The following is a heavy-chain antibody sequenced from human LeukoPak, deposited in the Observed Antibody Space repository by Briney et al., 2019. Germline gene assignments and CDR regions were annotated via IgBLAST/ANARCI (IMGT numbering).Heavy chain of an antibody. V-gene: IGHV4-4*02. CDR3: TREDRPFCPFAY. CDR2: ISHDETT. CDR1: GGSIDITNY. Sequence: SETLSLTCGVSGGSIDITNYWSWVRPAPGEGLEWIGEISHDETTNYNPSLRSRVAMSLDRANNQFSLSLTSVTAADTAVYYCTREDRPFCPFAYWGQGVLVTVSS. D-gene: IGHD3-22*01. J-gene: IGHJ4*02.